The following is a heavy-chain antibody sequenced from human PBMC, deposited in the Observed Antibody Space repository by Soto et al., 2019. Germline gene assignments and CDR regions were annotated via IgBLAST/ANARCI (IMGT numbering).Heavy chain of an antibody. D-gene: IGHD3-10*01. CDR2: IYYSGST. CDR3: ATLWFGSGDY. Sequence: QLQLQESGPGLVKPSETLSLTCTDSGGSIRSSSYYWGWIRQPPGKGLEWIGSIYYSGSTYYNPSLKSRVTISVDTSKNQFSLKLSSVTAADTAVYYCATLWFGSGDYWGQGTLVTVSS. V-gene: IGHV4-39*01. CDR1: GGSIRSSSYY. J-gene: IGHJ4*02.